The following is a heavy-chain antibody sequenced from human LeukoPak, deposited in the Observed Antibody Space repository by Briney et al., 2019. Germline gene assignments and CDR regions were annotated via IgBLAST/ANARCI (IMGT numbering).Heavy chain of an antibody. V-gene: IGHV1-2*02. D-gene: IGHD6-13*01. CDR3: ARDRRTTYSSSWPDAFDI. CDR1: GYTFTGYY. J-gene: IGHJ3*02. Sequence: GASVKVSCKASGYTFTGYYMLWVRQAPGQGLEWMGWINPNSGGTNYAQKFQGRVTMTRDTSISTAYMELSSLRSEDTAVYYCARDRRTTYSSSWPDAFDIWGQGTMVTVSS. CDR2: INPNSGGT.